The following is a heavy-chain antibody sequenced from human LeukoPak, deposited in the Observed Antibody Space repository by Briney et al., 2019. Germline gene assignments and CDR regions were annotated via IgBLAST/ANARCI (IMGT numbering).Heavy chain of an antibody. Sequence: GGSLRLSCAASGFTFSSYSMNWVRQAPGKGLEWVSSISSSSSYIYYAGSVKGRFTISRDNAKNSLYLQMNSLRAEDTAVYYCARGRVLRYFDWLLANDAFDIWGQGTMVTVSS. J-gene: IGHJ3*02. CDR2: ISSSSSYI. CDR3: ARGRVLRYFDWLLANDAFDI. V-gene: IGHV3-21*01. CDR1: GFTFSSYS. D-gene: IGHD3-9*01.